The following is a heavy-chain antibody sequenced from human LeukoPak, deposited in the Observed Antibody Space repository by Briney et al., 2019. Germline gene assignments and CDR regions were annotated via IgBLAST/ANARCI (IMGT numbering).Heavy chain of an antibody. Sequence: SETLSLTCTVSGGSISSYYWSWIRQPPGKGLEWIGYIYYSGSTNYNPSLKSRVTISVDTSKNQFSLKLSSVTAADTAVYYCASGSLSAYYYYMDVWGKGTTVTISS. CDR3: ASGSLSAYYYYMDV. CDR2: IYYSGST. D-gene: IGHD3-16*01. CDR1: GGSISSYY. J-gene: IGHJ6*03. V-gene: IGHV4-59*01.